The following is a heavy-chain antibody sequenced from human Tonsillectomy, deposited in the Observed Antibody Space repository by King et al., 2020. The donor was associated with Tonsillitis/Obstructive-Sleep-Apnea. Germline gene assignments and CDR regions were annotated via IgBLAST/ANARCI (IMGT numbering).Heavy chain of an antibody. CDR3: ASSQEWLDAFDI. CDR2: ISYDGSNK. V-gene: IGHV3-30*04. J-gene: IGHJ3*02. CDR1: GFTFSSYA. Sequence: VQLVESGGGVVQPGRSLRLSCAASGFTFSSYAMHWVRQAPGKGLDWVAVISYDGSNKYYADSVKGRFTISRDNSKNTLYLQMNSLRPEDTAVYYCASSQEWLDAFDIWGQGTMVTVSA. D-gene: IGHD3-3*01.